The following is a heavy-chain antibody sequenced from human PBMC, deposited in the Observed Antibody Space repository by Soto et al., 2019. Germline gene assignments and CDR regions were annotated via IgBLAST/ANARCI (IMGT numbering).Heavy chain of an antibody. CDR2: ISGDGSST. Sequence: EVQLVDSGGGLVQPGGSLRLSCAASEFTFRSYWMHWVRQSPGKGLVWVSRISGDGSSTTYADSVRGRFTISRDNAKNTVYLQMNSLRAEDTAVYYCAGPVVPAEGGWEDYYGMDVWGQGTTVTVSS. V-gene: IGHV3-74*01. J-gene: IGHJ6*02. CDR3: AGPVVPAEGGWEDYYGMDV. CDR1: EFTFRSYW. D-gene: IGHD2-2*01.